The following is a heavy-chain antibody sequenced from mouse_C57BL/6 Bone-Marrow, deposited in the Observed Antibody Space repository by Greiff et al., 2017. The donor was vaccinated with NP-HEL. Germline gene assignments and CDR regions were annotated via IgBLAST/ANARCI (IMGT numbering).Heavy chain of an antibody. CDR1: GYAFTNYL. Sequence: QVQLQQSGAELVRPGTSVKVSCKASGYAFTNYLIEWVKQRPGQGLEWIGVINPGSGGTNYNEKFKGKATLTADKSSSTAYMQLSSLTSEDAAVYFCARGTTVVAFDYWGQGTTLTVSS. CDR2: INPGSGGT. CDR3: ARGTTVVAFDY. J-gene: IGHJ2*01. V-gene: IGHV1-54*01. D-gene: IGHD1-1*01.